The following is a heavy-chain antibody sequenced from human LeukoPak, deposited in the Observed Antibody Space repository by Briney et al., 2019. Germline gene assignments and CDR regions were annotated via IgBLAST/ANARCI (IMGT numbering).Heavy chain of an antibody. CDR2: IIPIFGTA. CDR3: ARGGWDDYGDYS. D-gene: IGHD4-17*01. Sequence: GASVKVSCKASGGTFSRYAISWVRQAPGQGLEWMGGIIPIFGTANYAQKFQGRVTITADKSTSTAYMELSSLRSEDTAVYYCARGGWDDYGDYSWGQGTLVTVSS. CDR1: GGTFSRYA. V-gene: IGHV1-69*06. J-gene: IGHJ4*02.